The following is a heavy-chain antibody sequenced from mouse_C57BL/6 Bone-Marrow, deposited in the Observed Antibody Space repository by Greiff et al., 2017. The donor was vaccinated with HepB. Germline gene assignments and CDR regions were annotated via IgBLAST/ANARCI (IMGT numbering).Heavy chain of an antibody. CDR1: GYAFTNYL. V-gene: IGHV1-54*01. D-gene: IGHD1-1*01. J-gene: IGHJ2*01. Sequence: QVQLQQSGAELVRPGTSVKVSCKASGYAFTNYLIEWVKQRPGQGLEWIGVINPGSGGTNYNEKFKGKATLTADKSSSTAYMQLSSLTSEDSAVYYCARGYSGGFDYWGQGTTLTVSS. CDR2: INPGSGGT. CDR3: ARGYSGGFDY.